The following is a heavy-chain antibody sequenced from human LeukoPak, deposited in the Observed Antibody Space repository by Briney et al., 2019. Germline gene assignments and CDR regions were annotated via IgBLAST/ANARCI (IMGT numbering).Heavy chain of an antibody. Sequence: PSETLSLTCAVYGGSFSGYYWSWIRQPPGKGLEWIGEINHSGSTNYNPSLKSRATISVDTSKNQFSLKLSSVTAADTAVYYCAREAYGGYEVLGDYWGQGTLVTVSS. D-gene: IGHD5-12*01. V-gene: IGHV4-34*01. CDR3: AREAYGGYEVLGDY. CDR1: GGSFSGYY. J-gene: IGHJ4*02. CDR2: INHSGST.